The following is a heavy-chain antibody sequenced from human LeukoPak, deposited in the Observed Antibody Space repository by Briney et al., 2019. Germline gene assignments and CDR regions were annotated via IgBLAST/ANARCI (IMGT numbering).Heavy chain of an antibody. V-gene: IGHV4-34*09. D-gene: IGHD3-22*01. CDR3: ARDVQYYYDSSGPDAFDI. J-gene: IGHJ3*02. CDR1: GGSFSGYY. Sequence: SETLSLTCAVYGGSFSGYYWSWIRQPPGKGLEWIGEINHSGSTNYNPSLKSRVTISVDTSKNQFSLKLSSVTAADTAVYYCARDVQYYYDSSGPDAFDIWGQGTMVTVSS. CDR2: INHSGST.